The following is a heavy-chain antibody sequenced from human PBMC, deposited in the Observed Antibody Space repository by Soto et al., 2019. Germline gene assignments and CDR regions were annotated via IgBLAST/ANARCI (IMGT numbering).Heavy chain of an antibody. CDR2: IIPIFGTA. J-gene: IGHJ6*02. D-gene: IGHD2-2*02. CDR3: AINGIVVVPAAIGSYGMDV. CDR1: GGTFSSYA. Sequence: QVQLVQSGAEVKKPGSSVKVSCKASGGTFSSYAISWVRQAPGQGLEWMGGIIPIFGTANYAQKFQGRVTITAAESTSTAYMELSSLRSEDTAVYYCAINGIVVVPAAIGSYGMDVWGQGATVTVSS. V-gene: IGHV1-69*01.